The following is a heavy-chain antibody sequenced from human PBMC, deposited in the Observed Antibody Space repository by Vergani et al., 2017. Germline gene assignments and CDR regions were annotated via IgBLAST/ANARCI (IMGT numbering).Heavy chain of an antibody. Sequence: EVQLEESGRGLVLPGRSLRLSCVASGLTSAGYAMHCVRQAPGKGLEWVSGISWNSNSIGYADSVKGRFNISRDNAKNSLYLQMNSLRAEDTALYYCAKDLGTSSGGGWFDPWGQGTLVTVSS. V-gene: IGHV3-9*02. J-gene: IGHJ5*02. D-gene: IGHD6-6*01. CDR3: AKDLGTSSGGGWFDP. CDR2: ISWNSNSI. CDR1: GLTSAGYA.